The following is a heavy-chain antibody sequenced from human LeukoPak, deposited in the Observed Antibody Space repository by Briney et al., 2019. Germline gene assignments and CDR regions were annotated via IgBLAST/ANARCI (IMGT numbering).Heavy chain of an antibody. V-gene: IGHV3-7*01. D-gene: IGHD4-17*01. J-gene: IGHJ4*02. Sequence: GGSLRLSCAASGFTFSSYWMSWVRQAPGKGLEWVANIKQDGSEKYYVDSVKGRFTISRDNAKNSLYLQMNSLRAEDTAVYYCARTGLTYLITATTWFDFWGQGTLVTVSS. CDR2: IKQDGSEK. CDR1: GFTFSSYW. CDR3: ARTGLTYLITATTWFDF.